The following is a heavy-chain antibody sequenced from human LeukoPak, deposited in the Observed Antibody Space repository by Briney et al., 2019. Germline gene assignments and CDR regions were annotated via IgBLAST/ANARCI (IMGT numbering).Heavy chain of an antibody. J-gene: IGHJ4*02. V-gene: IGHV1-18*01. CDR2: ISAYNGNT. CDR1: GYIFTNYG. Sequence: GASVKVSCKTSGYIFTNYGINWVRQAPGQGLEWMGWISAYNGNTKYTQKLQDRVTMTTDSSTSTAYMELKTLRSDDTAVYFCARAGYSGFVDDLDYWGQGTLVIVSS. CDR3: ARAGYSGFVDDLDY. D-gene: IGHD1-26*01.